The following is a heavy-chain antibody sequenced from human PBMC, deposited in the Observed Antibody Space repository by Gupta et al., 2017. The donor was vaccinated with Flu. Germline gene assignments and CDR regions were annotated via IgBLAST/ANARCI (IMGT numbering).Heavy chain of an antibody. D-gene: IGHD2-15*01. Sequence: EVQLVESGGGLVQPGGSLRLYCAASAFTFSSYSMNWVRQGPGKGLEWVSYISSSSSAMDYADSVKGRFTISRDNAKNSLYLQMNSLRDEDTAVYYCARGGGSRDYWGQGTLVTVSS. CDR1: AFTFSSYS. V-gene: IGHV3-48*02. CDR3: ARGGGSRDY. CDR2: ISSSSSAM. J-gene: IGHJ4*02.